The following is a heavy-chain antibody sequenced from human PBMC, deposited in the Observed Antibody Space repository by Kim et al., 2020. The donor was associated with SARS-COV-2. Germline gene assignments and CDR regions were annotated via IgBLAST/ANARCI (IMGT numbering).Heavy chain of an antibody. CDR3: AKIPGIAAYLAPIWVVNYYYGMDV. CDR1: GFTFSSYA. D-gene: IGHD6-13*01. Sequence: GGSLRLSCAASGFTFSSYAMSWVRQAPGKGLEWVSAISGSGGSTYYADSVKGRFTISRDNSKNTLYLQMNSLRAEDTAVYYCAKIPGIAAYLAPIWVVNYYYGMDVWGQGTTVTVSS. J-gene: IGHJ6*02. V-gene: IGHV3-23*01. CDR2: ISGSGGST.